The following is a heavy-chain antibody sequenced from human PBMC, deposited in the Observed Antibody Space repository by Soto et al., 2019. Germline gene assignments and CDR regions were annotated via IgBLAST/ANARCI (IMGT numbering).Heavy chain of an antibody. CDR3: ARSIGP. CDR1: GGSISSGGYY. V-gene: IGHV4-31*03. CDR2: IYYSGST. J-gene: IGHJ5*02. Sequence: QVQLQESGPGLVKPSQTLSLTCTVSGGSISSGGYYWSWIRQHPGKGLEWIGYIYYSGSTCYNPSLQSRVTITVDTSKNPFSLTLSSVIAVNTAVSFGARSIGPWGQGTLVTVSS.